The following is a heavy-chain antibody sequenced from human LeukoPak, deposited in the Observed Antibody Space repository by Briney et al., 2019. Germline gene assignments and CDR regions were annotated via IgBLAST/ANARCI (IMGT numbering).Heavy chain of an antibody. CDR3: ARVRGYSYEAFDI. V-gene: IGHV4-61*02. D-gene: IGHD5-18*01. Sequence: PSQSLSLTCTVSGGSISSGTYYWNWIRQPAGKGLEWIGRIYASGSSNYNPSLKSRVTISVDTSKNQFSLNLSSVTAADTAMYYCARVRGYSYEAFDIWGQGTMVTVSS. CDR2: IYASGSS. J-gene: IGHJ3*02. CDR1: GGSISSGTYY.